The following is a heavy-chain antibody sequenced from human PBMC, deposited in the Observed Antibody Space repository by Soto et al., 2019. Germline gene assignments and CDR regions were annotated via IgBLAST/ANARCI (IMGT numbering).Heavy chain of an antibody. Sequence: EVDLVESGGGLAQPGRSLRLSCVASGFTFDDHGMHWVRQIPGRGLEWVSGISWNGGSIGYAESVKGRFTIFRDNAKNSLYLEMNSLRQEDTALYYCVRDTSSGWHLKDHWGQGVQVSVSS. CDR3: VRDTSSGWHLKDH. V-gene: IGHV3-9*01. CDR2: ISWNGGSI. D-gene: IGHD3-9*01. J-gene: IGHJ4*02. CDR1: GFTFDDHG.